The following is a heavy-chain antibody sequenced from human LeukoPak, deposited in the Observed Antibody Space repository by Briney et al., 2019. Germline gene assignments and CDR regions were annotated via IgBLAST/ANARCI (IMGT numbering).Heavy chain of an antibody. Sequence: SETLSLTCTVSGDSISSYYWSWIRQPPGKGLEWIGYIYLSGSTNYNPSLKSRVTISVDTSKNQFPLKLSSVTAADTAVYYCAVRPPDDAFDIWGQGTMVTVSS. CDR1: GDSISSYY. J-gene: IGHJ3*02. CDR2: IYLSGST. CDR3: AVRPPDDAFDI. V-gene: IGHV4-59*01.